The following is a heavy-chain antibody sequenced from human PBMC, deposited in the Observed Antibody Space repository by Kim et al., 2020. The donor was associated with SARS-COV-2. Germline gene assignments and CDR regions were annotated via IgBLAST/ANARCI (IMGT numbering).Heavy chain of an antibody. D-gene: IGHD2-15*01. V-gene: IGHV1-18*01. Sequence: PGQGLEWMGWISAYNGNTNYAQKLQGRVTMTTDTSTSTAYMELRSLRSDDTAVYYCARENIVVPNWFDPWGQGTLVTVSS. J-gene: IGHJ5*02. CDR3: ARENIVVPNWFDP. CDR2: ISAYNGNT.